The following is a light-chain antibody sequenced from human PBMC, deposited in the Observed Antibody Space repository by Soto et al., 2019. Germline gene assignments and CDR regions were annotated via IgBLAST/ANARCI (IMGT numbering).Light chain of an antibody. J-gene: IGKJ4*01. CDR2: GAS. CDR1: QSFRSSY. V-gene: IGKV3-20*01. CDR3: QQYGSSPLT. Sequence: EIVVTQSPGTLSLSPGERATLSCRASQSFRSSYLAWYQQKPGQAPRLLIYGASIRATGIPDRFSGSGSGTDFTLTISRLEPEDFAVYYCQQYGSSPLTFGGGTKVEIK.